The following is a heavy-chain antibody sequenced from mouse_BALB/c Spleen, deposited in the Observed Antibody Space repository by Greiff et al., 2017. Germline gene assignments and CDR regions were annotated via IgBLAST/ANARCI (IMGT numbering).Heavy chain of an antibody. CDR3: ARSVFSTGYFDV. Sequence: EVKLVESGPSLVKPSQTLSLTCSVTGDSITSGYWNWIRKFPGNKLEYMGYISYSGSTYYNPSLKSRISITRDTSKNQYYLQLNSVTTEDTATYYCARSVFSTGYFDVWGAGTTVTVSS. V-gene: IGHV3-8*02. CDR1: GDSITSGY. J-gene: IGHJ1*01. CDR2: ISYSGST. D-gene: IGHD1-1*01.